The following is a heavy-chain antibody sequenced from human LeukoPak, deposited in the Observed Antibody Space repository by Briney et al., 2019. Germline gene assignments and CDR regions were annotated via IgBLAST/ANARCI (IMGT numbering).Heavy chain of an antibody. CDR2: ISYSGST. D-gene: IGHD2-15*01. CDR1: GGSITSYY. V-gene: IGHV4-59*01. CDR3: ASGGYCSSGSCYPNWFDP. Sequence: PSETLSLTCSVAGGSITSYYWSWIRQPPGKGLEWIGYISYSGSTNYNPSLKSRVSISIDTSKNQFSLKLSSVTAADTAVYYCASGGYCSSGSCYPNWFDPWGQGTLVTVSA. J-gene: IGHJ5*02.